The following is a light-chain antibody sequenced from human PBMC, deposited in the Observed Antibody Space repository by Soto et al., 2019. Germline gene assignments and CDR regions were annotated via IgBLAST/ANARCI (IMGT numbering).Light chain of an antibody. CDR3: QHYNSYSEA. J-gene: IGKJ1*01. CDR2: AAS. CDR1: QSVLYSANNKDH. V-gene: IGKV4-1*01. Sequence: DIVMTQSPDFLAVSLCERATINCKSSQSVLYSANNKDHLAWYQQKPGKAPKLLIYAASSLQSGVPSRFSGSGSGTDFTLTISSLQPDDFATYYCQHYNSYSEAFGQGTKVDIK.